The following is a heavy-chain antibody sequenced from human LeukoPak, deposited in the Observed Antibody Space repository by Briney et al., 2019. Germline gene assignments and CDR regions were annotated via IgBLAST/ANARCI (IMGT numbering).Heavy chain of an antibody. V-gene: IGHV1-46*01. Sequence: ASVKVSCKASGYTFTSYYMHWVRQAPGQGLEWMGIINPSGGSTSYAQKFQGRVTMTRDTSTSTVYMELSSLRAEDTAVYYCAKALHCDGDCSNKPLPHYYYYYGMDVWGQGTTVTVSS. CDR3: AKALHCDGDCSNKPLPHYYYYYGMDV. J-gene: IGHJ6*02. D-gene: IGHD2-21*02. CDR1: GYTFTSYY. CDR2: INPSGGST.